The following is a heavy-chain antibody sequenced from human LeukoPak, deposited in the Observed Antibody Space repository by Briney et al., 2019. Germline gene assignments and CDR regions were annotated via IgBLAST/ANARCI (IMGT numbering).Heavy chain of an antibody. D-gene: IGHD1/OR15-1a*01. V-gene: IGHV5-51*01. J-gene: IGHJ4*02. Sequence: GESLKISCKGSGYSFTSNWLGWVRQMPGKGLEWMGIIYPGDSDTKYSPSFQGQVTFSADKSISTAYLQWSSLKASDTAMYYCARGVITGTHPILDYWGQGTLVTVSS. CDR2: IYPGDSDT. CDR1: GYSFTSNW. CDR3: ARGVITGTHPILDY.